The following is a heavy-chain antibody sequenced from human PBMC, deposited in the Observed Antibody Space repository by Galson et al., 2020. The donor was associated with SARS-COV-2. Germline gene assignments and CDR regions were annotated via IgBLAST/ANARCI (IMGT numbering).Heavy chain of an antibody. CDR2: ISGSGGST. Sequence: PGGSLRLSCAASGFTFSSYAMSWVRQAPGKGLEWVSAISGSGGSTYYADSVKGRFTISRDNSKNTLYLQMNSLRAEDTAVYYCAKKDTYYYDSSGYYDYWGQGTLVTVSS. V-gene: IGHV3-23*01. J-gene: IGHJ4*02. D-gene: IGHD3-22*01. CDR1: GFTFSSYA. CDR3: AKKDTYYYDSSGYYDY.